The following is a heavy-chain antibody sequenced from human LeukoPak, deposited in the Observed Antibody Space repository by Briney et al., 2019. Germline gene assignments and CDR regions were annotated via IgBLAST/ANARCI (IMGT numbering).Heavy chain of an antibody. CDR1: GYSFTSYW. CDR2: IYPGDSDT. J-gene: IGHJ5*02. Sequence: GESLKISCQGSGYSFTSYWISWVRQMPGKGLEWMGIIYPGDSDTRYSPSFQGQVTISADKSISTAYLQWSSLKASDTAVYYCARRPETSEWFDPWGQGTLVTVSS. V-gene: IGHV5-51*01. CDR3: ARRPETSEWFDP.